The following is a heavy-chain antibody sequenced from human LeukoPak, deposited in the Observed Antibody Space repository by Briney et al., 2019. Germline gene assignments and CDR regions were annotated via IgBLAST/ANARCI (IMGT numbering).Heavy chain of an antibody. CDR1: GVTLSSYA. D-gene: IGHD3-9*01. CDR2: ISSSGSGGNT. J-gene: IGHJ4*02. CDR3: ANDDDILTGYFPAFDY. V-gene: IGHV3-23*01. Sequence: PGGSLRLSCAASGVTLSSYAMSWARQAPGKGLEWVSGISSSGSGGNTYYADSVKGRFTISRDNSKNTLYLQMNSLRAEDTAVYYCANDDDILTGYFPAFDYWGQGTLVTVSS.